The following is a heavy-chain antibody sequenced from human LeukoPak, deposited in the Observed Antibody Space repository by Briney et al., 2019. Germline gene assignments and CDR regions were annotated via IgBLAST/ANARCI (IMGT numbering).Heavy chain of an antibody. D-gene: IGHD2-2*01. J-gene: IGHJ4*02. CDR2: ISYDGSNK. V-gene: IGHV3-30*18. CDR1: GGSFSGYY. CDR3: AKDSDIVVVPAAKSTPPGY. Sequence: LSLTRAVYGGSFSGYYWSWIRQPPGKGLEWVAVISYDGSNKYYADSVKGRFTISRDNSKNTLYLQMNSLRAEDTAVYYCAKDSDIVVVPAAKSTPPGYWGQGTLVTVPS.